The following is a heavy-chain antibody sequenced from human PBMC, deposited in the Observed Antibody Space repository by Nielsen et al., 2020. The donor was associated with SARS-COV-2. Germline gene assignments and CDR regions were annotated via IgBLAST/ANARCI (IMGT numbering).Heavy chain of an antibody. D-gene: IGHD2-15*01. CDR2: IYWNDDK. Sequence: WIRQPPGKALEWLALIYWNDDKRHSPSLKSRLTITKDTSKNQVVLTMTNMDPVDTATYYCAHSDIVVVVAATLPYYFDYWGQGTLVTVSS. J-gene: IGHJ4*02. V-gene: IGHV2-5*01. CDR3: AHSDIVVVVAATLPYYFDY.